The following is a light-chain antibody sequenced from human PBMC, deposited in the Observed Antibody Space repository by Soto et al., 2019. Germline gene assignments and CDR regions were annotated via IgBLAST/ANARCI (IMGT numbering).Light chain of an antibody. V-gene: IGKV3-15*01. CDR1: QGIGDT. Sequence: EVVMRQSPATLSVSPGEGAPLSCGASQGIGDTLAWYQHKPGQAPRLLIYDTSTRATGVPTRFSGSRSGAEFTLTINSLQSEDFAVYYCQPYNNWPLTFGGGTKVDIK. J-gene: IGKJ4*01. CDR2: DTS. CDR3: QPYNNWPLT.